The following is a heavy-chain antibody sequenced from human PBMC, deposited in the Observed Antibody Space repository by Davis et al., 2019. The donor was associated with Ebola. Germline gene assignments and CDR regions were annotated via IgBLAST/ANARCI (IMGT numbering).Heavy chain of an antibody. CDR3: VKLTSTVATTDY. CDR1: GFAFSNFA. Sequence: GGSLRLSCAASGFAFSNFAMHWVRQAPGKGLEWVSAMSGSGGNTYYADSVKGRFTISRDNSKNTLYLQMTNLRPEDTAVYYCVKLTSTVATTDYWGQGTLVTVSS. D-gene: IGHD5-12*01. CDR2: MSGSGGNT. J-gene: IGHJ4*02. V-gene: IGHV3-64D*08.